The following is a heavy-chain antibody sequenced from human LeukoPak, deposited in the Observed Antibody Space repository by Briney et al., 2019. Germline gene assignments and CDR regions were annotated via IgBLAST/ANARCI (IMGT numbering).Heavy chain of an antibody. CDR1: GGSISSGSYY. CDR2: IYYSGGT. Sequence: PSETLSLTCTVSGGSISSGSYYWGWIRQPPGKGLEWIGSIYYSGGTYYNPSLKSRVTISVDTSKNQFSLKLSSVTAADTAVYYCARHGRSGNYCKHWGQGTLVTVSS. CDR3: ARHGRSGNYCKH. J-gene: IGHJ1*01. D-gene: IGHD1-26*01. V-gene: IGHV4-39*01.